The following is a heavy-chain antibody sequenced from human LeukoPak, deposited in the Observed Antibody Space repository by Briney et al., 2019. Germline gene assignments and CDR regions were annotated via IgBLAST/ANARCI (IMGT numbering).Heavy chain of an antibody. V-gene: IGHV5-51*01. CDR2: IYPRDSDT. Sequence: GLEWMGIIYPRDSDTRYSPSFQGQVPVSVDKSISTAYLQWSTLKASDTAVYYCARQWRADSWGQGTLVTVSS. CDR3: ARQWRADS. D-gene: IGHD5-12*01. J-gene: IGHJ4*02.